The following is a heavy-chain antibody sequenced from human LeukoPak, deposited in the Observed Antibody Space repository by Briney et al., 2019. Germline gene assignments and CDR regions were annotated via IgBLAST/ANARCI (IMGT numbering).Heavy chain of an antibody. D-gene: IGHD5-24*01. CDR3: ARDSDGYNF. J-gene: IGHJ4*02. V-gene: IGHV3-74*01. CDR2: IDNDGSTT. Sequence: GGSLRLSCAASGFTFSTYIMHWVRQVPGKGLVWVSRIDNDGSTTTYAESVKGRFTISRDNAKNTLYLQMNSLKVEDAAVYYCARDSDGYNFWGQGTLVTVSS. CDR1: GFTFSTYI.